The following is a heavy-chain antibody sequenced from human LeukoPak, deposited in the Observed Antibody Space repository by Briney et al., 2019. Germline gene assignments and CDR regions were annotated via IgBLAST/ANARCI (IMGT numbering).Heavy chain of an antibody. Sequence: SGTLSLTCTVSGGSISSGGYYWSWIRQHPGKGLEWIGYIYYSGSTYYNPSLKSRVTISVDTSKNQFSLKLSSVTAADTAVYYCARDMYDSSGFDYWGQGTLVTVSS. J-gene: IGHJ4*02. CDR1: GGSISSGGYY. CDR2: IYYSGST. D-gene: IGHD3-22*01. CDR3: ARDMYDSSGFDY. V-gene: IGHV4-31*03.